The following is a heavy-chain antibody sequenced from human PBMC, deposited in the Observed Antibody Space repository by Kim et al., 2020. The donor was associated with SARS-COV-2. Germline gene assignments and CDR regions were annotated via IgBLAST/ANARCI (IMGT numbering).Heavy chain of an antibody. CDR3: ASALGH. CDR2: IYTSGCT. V-gene: IGHV4-4*07. D-gene: IGHD3-16*02. Sequence: SETLSLTCTVSCDSLSSDYWSWYWQPAGKGLEWIGRIYTSGCTNYNPSLQSRVTMSVDMCKNQFSLKLSSVTAADTAEYYCASALGHWGQGTLVTVSS. J-gene: IGHJ4*02. CDR1: CDSLSSDY.